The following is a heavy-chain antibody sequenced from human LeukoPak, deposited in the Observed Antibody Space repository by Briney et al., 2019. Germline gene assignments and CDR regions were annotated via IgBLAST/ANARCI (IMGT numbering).Heavy chain of an antibody. J-gene: IGHJ4*02. CDR2: ISSYNGNT. Sequence: ASVKVSCKASGYTFTSYGISWVRQAPGQGLEWMGWISSYNGNTNYAQNLQDRVTMTTDTSTSTAYMELRSLRSDDTAVYYCVRDDLHGDLDFDYWGQGTLVTVSS. CDR3: VRDDLHGDLDFDY. D-gene: IGHD4-17*01. V-gene: IGHV1-18*04. CDR1: GYTFTSYG.